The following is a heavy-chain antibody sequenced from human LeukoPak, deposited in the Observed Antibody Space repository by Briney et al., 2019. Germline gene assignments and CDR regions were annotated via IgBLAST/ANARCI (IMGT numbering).Heavy chain of an antibody. V-gene: IGHV1-69*13. CDR3: AITYYYGSGSYL. CDR1: GYTFTSYG. Sequence: SVKVSCKASGYTFTSYGISWVRQAPGQGLEWMGGIIPIFGTANYAQKFQGRVTITADESTSTAYMELSSLRSEDTAVYYCAITYYYGSGSYLWGQGTLVTVSS. D-gene: IGHD3-10*01. CDR2: IIPIFGTA. J-gene: IGHJ4*02.